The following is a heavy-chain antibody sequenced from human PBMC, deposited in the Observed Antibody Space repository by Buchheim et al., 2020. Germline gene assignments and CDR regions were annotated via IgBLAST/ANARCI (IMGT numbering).Heavy chain of an antibody. D-gene: IGHD4-17*01. CDR3: ARGGDDYGDYYGLDV. CDR2: INSDGSSV. Sequence: EVQLVESGGGLVQPGGSLRLSCAASGFIFSSNWMHWVRQAPGKGLVWVSRINSDGSSVFYADSVKGRFTLSRDNAKNTRYLQMNSLRAEDTAVYYCARGGDDYGDYYGLDVWGQGTT. J-gene: IGHJ6*02. V-gene: IGHV3-74*01. CDR1: GFIFSSNW.